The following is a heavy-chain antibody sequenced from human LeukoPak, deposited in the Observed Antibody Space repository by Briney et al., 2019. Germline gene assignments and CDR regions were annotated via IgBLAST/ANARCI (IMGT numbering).Heavy chain of an antibody. CDR1: GGSISSGSYY. Sequence: SQTLSLTCTVSGGSISSGSYYWSWIRQPAGKGLEWIGRICTSGSTNYNPSLKSRVTISVDTSKNQFSLKLSSVTAADTAVYYCARDLYRNYYYYYMDVWGKGTTVTISS. CDR3: ARDLYRNYYYYYMDV. V-gene: IGHV4-61*02. J-gene: IGHJ6*03. D-gene: IGHD1-14*01. CDR2: ICTSGST.